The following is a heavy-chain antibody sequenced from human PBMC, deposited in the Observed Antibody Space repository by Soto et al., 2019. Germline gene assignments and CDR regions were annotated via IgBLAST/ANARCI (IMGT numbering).Heavy chain of an antibody. CDR2: ISYDGSNK. J-gene: IGHJ4*02. V-gene: IGHV3-30-3*01. D-gene: IGHD5-18*01. CDR3: ARSSRIQLWLRSFDY. CDR1: GFSFSSYA. Sequence: QVQLVESGGGVVQPGRSLRLSCAASGFSFSSYAMHWVRQAPGKGLERVAVISYDGSNKYYADSVKGRFTISRDNSKNTLYLQMNSLRAEDAAVYYCARSSRIQLWLRSFDYWGQGTLVTVSS.